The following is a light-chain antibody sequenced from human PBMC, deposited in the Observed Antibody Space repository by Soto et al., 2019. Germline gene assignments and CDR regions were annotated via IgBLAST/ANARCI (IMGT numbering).Light chain of an antibody. CDR1: QAIGND. J-gene: IGKJ5*01. V-gene: IGKV1-6*01. CDR3: LQDFNYFS. CDR2: AAS. Sequence: AVQVTQSPSSLSASVGDRVTITCRASQAIGNDLGWYQQKPGKAPKLLIYAASTLQSGVPSRFSGSGFGTDFTLTISSLQPEDFATYYCLQDFNYFSFGQGTRLEIK.